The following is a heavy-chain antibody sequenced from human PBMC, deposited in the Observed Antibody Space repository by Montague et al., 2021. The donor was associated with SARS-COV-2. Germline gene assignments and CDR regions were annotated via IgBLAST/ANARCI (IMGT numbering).Heavy chain of an antibody. CDR2: IYDGGAV. CDR3: VRDHPYGGPRGAYDI. CDR1: GGSITGYY. D-gene: IGHD4-23*01. V-gene: IGHV4-59*01. J-gene: IGHJ3*02. Sequence: SETLSLTCTVSGGSITGYYWSWLRRSPGKGLEWIAYIYDGGAVNXNPSLGGRVTISTDTSKNQLSLKVNSVTAADTAVYYCVRDHPYGGPRGAYDIWGQGTGVTVSS.